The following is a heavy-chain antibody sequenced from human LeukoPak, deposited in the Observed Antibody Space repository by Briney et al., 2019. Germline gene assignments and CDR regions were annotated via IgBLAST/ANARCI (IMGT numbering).Heavy chain of an antibody. CDR3: ARKNYDSSGYWLGIFDY. J-gene: IGHJ4*02. CDR2: ISSSGSTI. V-gene: IGHV3-48*03. CDR1: GFTFSSYE. D-gene: IGHD3-22*01. Sequence: GGSLRLSCAASGFTFSSYEMNRVRQAPGKGLEWVSYISSSGSTIYYADSVKGRSTISRDNAKNSLYLQMNSLRAEDTAVYYCARKNYDSSGYWLGIFDYWGQGTLVTVSS.